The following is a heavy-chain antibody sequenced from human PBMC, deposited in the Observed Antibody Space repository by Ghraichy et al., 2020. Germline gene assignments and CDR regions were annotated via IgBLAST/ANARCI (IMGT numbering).Heavy chain of an antibody. CDR1: GFTFSSYW. CDR3: ARDVSDGYNYGSDY. V-gene: IGHV3-7*03. J-gene: IGHJ4*02. D-gene: IGHD5-24*01. CDR2: IKQDGSEK. Sequence: GGSLRLSCAASGFTFSSYWMSWVRQAPGKGLEWVANIKQDGSEKYYVDSVKGRFTISRDNAKNSLYLQMNSLRAEDTAVYYCARDVSDGYNYGSDYWGQGTLVTVSS.